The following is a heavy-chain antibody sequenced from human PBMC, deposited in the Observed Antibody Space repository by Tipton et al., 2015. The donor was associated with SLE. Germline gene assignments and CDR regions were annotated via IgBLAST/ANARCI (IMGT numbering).Heavy chain of an antibody. D-gene: IGHD1-1*01. CDR2: VFYSGDS. Sequence: TLSLTCTVSGASISTNTYYWGWVRQPPGRGLEWIGSVFYSGDSYYTPPLKSRVTISVDTSKSQFSLKLGSVTAADTAVYYCARHAYDNSYFDSWGQGTLVTVSS. CDR3: ARHAYDNSYFDS. V-gene: IGHV4-39*01. J-gene: IGHJ4*02. CDR1: GASISTNTYY.